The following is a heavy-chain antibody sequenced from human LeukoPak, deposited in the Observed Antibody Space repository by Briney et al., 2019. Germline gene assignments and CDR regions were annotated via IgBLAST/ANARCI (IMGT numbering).Heavy chain of an antibody. CDR2: IGGSGGGT. J-gene: IGHJ4*02. V-gene: IGHV3-23*01. CDR1: GFTFSSYA. D-gene: IGHD3-22*01. Sequence: GGSLRLSCAASGFTFSSYAMSWVRQAPGKGLEWISSIGGSGGGTYYADSVKGRFTISRDNSKNTLYLQMNSLRAEDTAVYYCAKKRYYDASGSPDYWGQGTLVTVSS. CDR3: AKKRYYDASGSPDY.